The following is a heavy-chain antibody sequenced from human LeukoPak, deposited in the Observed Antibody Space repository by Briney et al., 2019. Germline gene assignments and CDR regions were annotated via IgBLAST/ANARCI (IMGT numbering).Heavy chain of an antibody. CDR2: IYSGGST. Sequence: GGSLRLSCAASVFTVSSNYMSWVRQAPGKGLEWVSVIYSGGSTYYADSVKGRFTISRDNSKNTLYLQMNSLRADDTAVYYCAMTGTLYCDYWGQGTLVTVSS. V-gene: IGHV3-66*01. CDR1: VFTVSSNY. CDR3: AMTGTLYCDY. D-gene: IGHD3-10*01. J-gene: IGHJ4*02.